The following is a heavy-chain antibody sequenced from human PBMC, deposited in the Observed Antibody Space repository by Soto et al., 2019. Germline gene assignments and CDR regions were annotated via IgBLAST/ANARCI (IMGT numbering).Heavy chain of an antibody. D-gene: IGHD1-26*01. V-gene: IGHV4-31*03. CDR2: INYRGTT. CDR1: GGPIINGDTY. Sequence: QVQLQESGPGLVKPSQTLALTCTVSGGPIINGDTYLNWIRQHPEKGLEWMGYINYRGTTNYNPSLKSRILISIDTSKNQFSLSLPSVTAADTSVYYCARDAPEGAPYWGQGTLFTVSS. J-gene: IGHJ4*02. CDR3: ARDAPEGAPY.